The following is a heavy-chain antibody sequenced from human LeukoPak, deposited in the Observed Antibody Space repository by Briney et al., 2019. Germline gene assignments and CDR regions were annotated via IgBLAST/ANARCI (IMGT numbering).Heavy chain of an antibody. CDR2: IYYSGTA. CDR1: GGSITSRSHY. J-gene: IGHJ4*02. V-gene: IGHV4-39*07. CDR3: ARRFDYDFWSGPDYYFDY. D-gene: IGHD3-3*01. Sequence: PSETLSLTCTVSGGSITSRSHYWGWIRQPPGKGLEWIGTIYYSGTALYHPSLKSRVTISVDTSKNQFSLNLTSVTAADTAVYYCARRFDYDFWSGPDYYFDYWGRGTLVAVSS.